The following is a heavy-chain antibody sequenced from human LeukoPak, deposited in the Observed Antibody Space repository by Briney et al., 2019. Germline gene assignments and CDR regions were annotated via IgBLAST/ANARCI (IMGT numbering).Heavy chain of an antibody. CDR1: GIAASSYA. CDR3: AKGNVVGAKPYYFDY. D-gene: IGHD2-15*01. V-gene: IGHV3-23*01. CDR2: ISGSSVSG. Sequence: PGGSLRLSCAASGIAASSYAMSWVRQAPGKGLEWVSTISGSSVSGYYADSVKGRFTISRDNSKNTLFLQMNSLRAEDTAVYYCAKGNVVGAKPYYFDYWGQGTLVTVSS. J-gene: IGHJ4*02.